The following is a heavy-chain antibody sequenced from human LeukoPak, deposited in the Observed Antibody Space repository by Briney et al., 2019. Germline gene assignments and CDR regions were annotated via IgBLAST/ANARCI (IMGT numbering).Heavy chain of an antibody. CDR2: INHSGST. J-gene: IGHJ5*02. V-gene: IGHV4-34*01. CDR1: GGSFSGYY. Sequence: SETLSLTCAVYGGSFSGYYWSWIRQPPGKGLEWIGEINHSGSTNYNPSLKSRVTISVGTSKNQFSLKLSSVTAADTAVYYCARGRAIVGYSVWFDPWGQGTLVTVSS. D-gene: IGHD1-26*01. CDR3: ARGRAIVGYSVWFDP.